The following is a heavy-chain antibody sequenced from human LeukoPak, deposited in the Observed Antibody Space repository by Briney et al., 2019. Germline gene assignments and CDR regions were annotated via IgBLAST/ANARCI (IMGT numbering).Heavy chain of an antibody. D-gene: IGHD3-3*01. CDR2: IRYDGSNK. Sequence: GGSLRLSCAASGFTFSSYGMHWVRQAPGKGLEWVAFIRYDGSNKYYADSVKGRFTTSRDNSKNTLYLQMNSLRAEDTAVYYCAKDPGYYDFWSGYYSSHPFDYWGQGTLVSVFS. CDR1: GFTFSSYG. V-gene: IGHV3-30*02. CDR3: AKDPGYYDFWSGYYSSHPFDY. J-gene: IGHJ4*02.